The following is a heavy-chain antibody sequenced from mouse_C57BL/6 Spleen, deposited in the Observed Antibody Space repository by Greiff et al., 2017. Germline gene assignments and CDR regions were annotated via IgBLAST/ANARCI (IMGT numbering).Heavy chain of an antibody. J-gene: IGHJ3*01. CDR2: IHPNSGST. V-gene: IGHV1-64*01. CDR1: GYTFTSYW. Sequence: VQLQQPGAELVKPGASVKLSCKASGYTFTSYWMHWVKQRPGQGLEWIGMIHPNSGSTNYNEKFKSKATLTVDKSSSTAYMQLSSLTSEDSAVYYCLSWDGWFAYWGQGTLVTVSA. CDR3: LSWDGWFAY. D-gene: IGHD4-1*01.